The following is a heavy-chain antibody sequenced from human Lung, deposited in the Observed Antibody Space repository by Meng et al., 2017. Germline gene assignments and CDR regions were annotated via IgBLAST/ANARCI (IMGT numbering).Heavy chain of an antibody. J-gene: IGHJ4*02. Sequence: QVPLPRWGAGLLEASQPVTPTSVVSCGSLSNYYWSGIRQPPGKGLEWIGEINHSGNTNYNPSLESRATISVDTSKNNFSLKLSSVTAADSAVYYCARGPTTMAHDFDYWGQGTLVTVSS. V-gene: IGHV4-34*01. CDR1: CGSLSNYY. D-gene: IGHD4-11*01. CDR2: INHSGNT. CDR3: ARGPTTMAHDFDY.